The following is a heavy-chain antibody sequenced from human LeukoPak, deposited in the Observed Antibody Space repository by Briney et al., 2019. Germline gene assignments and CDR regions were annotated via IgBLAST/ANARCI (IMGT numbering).Heavy chain of an antibody. CDR3: AKARGYSSGWLHDAFDI. J-gene: IGHJ3*02. CDR2: ISYDGSNK. V-gene: IGHV3-30*18. Sequence: GGSLRLSCAASGFTFSSYGMHWVRQAPGKGLEWVAVISYDGSNKYYADSVKGRFTISRGNSKNTLYLQMNSLRAEDTAVYYCAKARGYSSGWLHDAFDIWGQGTMVTVSS. CDR1: GFTFSSYG. D-gene: IGHD6-19*01.